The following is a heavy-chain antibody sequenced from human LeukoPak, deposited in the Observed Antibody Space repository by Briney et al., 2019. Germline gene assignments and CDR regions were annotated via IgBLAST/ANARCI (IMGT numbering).Heavy chain of an antibody. CDR1: GFTFDDYA. CDR2: ISWNSGSI. D-gene: IGHD4/OR15-4a*01. J-gene: IGHJ4*02. Sequence: GGSLRLSCAASGFTFDDYAMHWVRQAPGKGLEWVSGISWNSGSIGYADSVKGRFTISRDNAKNSLYLQMNSLRAEDTALYYCAKGSQGCPDYWGQGTLVTVSS. V-gene: IGHV3-9*01. CDR3: AKGSQGCPDY.